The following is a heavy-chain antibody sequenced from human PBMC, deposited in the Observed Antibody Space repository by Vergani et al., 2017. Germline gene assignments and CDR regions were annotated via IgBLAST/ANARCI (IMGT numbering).Heavy chain of an antibody. CDR2: ISGSGGST. J-gene: IGHJ3*02. Sequence: EVQLLESGGGLVQPGGSLRLSCAASGFTFSSYAMSWVRQAPGKGLEWVSVISGSGGSTDYADSVKGRFTISRDNSKNTLYLQMNSLRAEDTAVYYCAKDNLFGAAAARDAFDIWGQGTMVTVSS. CDR1: GFTFSSYA. V-gene: IGHV3-23*01. CDR3: AKDNLFGAAAARDAFDI. D-gene: IGHD6-13*01.